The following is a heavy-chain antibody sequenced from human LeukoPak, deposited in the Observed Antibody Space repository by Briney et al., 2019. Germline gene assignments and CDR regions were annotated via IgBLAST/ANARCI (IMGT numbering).Heavy chain of an antibody. CDR3: ARDGYSAIDY. CDR1: GYTFTSYY. V-gene: IGHV1-69*13. D-gene: IGHD1-26*01. CDR2: IIPIFGTA. Sequence: SVKVSCKASGYTFTSYYMHWVRQAPGQGLEWMGGIIPIFGTANYAQKFQGRVTITADESTSTAYMELSSLRSEDTAVYYCARDGYSAIDYWGQGTLVTVSS. J-gene: IGHJ4*02.